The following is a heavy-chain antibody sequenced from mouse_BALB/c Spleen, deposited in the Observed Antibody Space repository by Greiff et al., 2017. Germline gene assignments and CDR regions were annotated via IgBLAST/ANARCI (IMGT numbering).Heavy chain of an antibody. D-gene: IGHD2-14*01. CDR3: ARSGYDGGYYYAMDY. V-gene: IGHV1S29*02. CDR1: GYTFTDYN. Sequence: VQLQQSGPELVKPGASVKISCKASGYTFTDYNMHWVKQSHGKSLEWIGYIYPYNGGTGYNQKFKSKATLTVDNSSSTAYMELRSLTSEDSAVYYCARSGYDGGYYYAMDYWGQGTSVTVSS. J-gene: IGHJ4*01. CDR2: IYPYNGGT.